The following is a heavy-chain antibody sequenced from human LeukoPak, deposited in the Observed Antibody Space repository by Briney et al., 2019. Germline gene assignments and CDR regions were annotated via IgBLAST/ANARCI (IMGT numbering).Heavy chain of an antibody. Sequence: GGSLRLSCAASGCTFTNYAMSWVRQAPGEGLEWVSGVSVGGGSTYYAHSVKGRFTISRDNSKNTLSLQMNSLRAEDTAVYYCAKDITTAGTNYFDSWGQGTLVTVSS. V-gene: IGHV3-23*01. CDR3: AKDITTAGTNYFDS. J-gene: IGHJ4*02. CDR1: GCTFTNYA. CDR2: VSVGGGST. D-gene: IGHD6-13*01.